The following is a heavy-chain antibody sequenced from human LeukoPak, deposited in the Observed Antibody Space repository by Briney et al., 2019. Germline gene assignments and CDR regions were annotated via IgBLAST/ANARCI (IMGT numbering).Heavy chain of an antibody. V-gene: IGHV3-23*01. D-gene: IGHD6-19*01. CDR3: AKGSVAGTKYYFDY. J-gene: IGHJ4*02. CDR2: ISGSGGGT. Sequence: GGSLRLSCAASGFTFSSHAMSWVRQAPGKGLEWVSAISGSGGGTYYADSVKGRFTISRDNSKNTLYLQMNSLRAEDTAVYYCAKGSVAGTKYYFDYWGQGTLVTVSS. CDR1: GFTFSSHA.